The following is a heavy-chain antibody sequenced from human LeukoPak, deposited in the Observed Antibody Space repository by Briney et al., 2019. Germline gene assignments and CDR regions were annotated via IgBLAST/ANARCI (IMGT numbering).Heavy chain of an antibody. D-gene: IGHD2/OR15-2a*01. CDR2: IYYSGST. J-gene: IGHJ5*02. CDR1: GFTFSNYG. V-gene: IGHV4-39*07. Sequence: GSLRLSCAASGFTFSNYGMSWVRQPPGKGLEWIGSIYYSGSTYYNPSLKSRVTISVDTSKNQFSLKLSSVTAADTAVYYCARDQANFYPTVGWFDPWGQGTLVTVSS. CDR3: ARDQANFYPTVGWFDP.